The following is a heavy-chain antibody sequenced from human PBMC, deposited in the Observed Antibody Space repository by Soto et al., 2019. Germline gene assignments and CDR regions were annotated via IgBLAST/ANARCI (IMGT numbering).Heavy chain of an antibody. V-gene: IGHV4-59*01. CDR3: AREGGYYYDSSGYYYFDY. CDR1: GGSISSYY. Sequence: SETLSLTCTVSGGSISSYYWSWIRQPPGKGLEWIGYIYYSGSTNYNPSLKSRVTISVDTSKNQFSLKLSSVTAADTAVYYCAREGGYYYDSSGYYYFDYWGQGTLVTVSS. D-gene: IGHD3-22*01. J-gene: IGHJ4*02. CDR2: IYYSGST.